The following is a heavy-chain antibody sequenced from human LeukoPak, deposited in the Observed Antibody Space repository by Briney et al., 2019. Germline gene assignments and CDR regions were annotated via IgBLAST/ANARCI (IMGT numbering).Heavy chain of an antibody. J-gene: IGHJ3*02. CDR2: INHSGST. D-gene: IGHD2-2*01. CDR3: ARGRYNRFSCSSTSCYLDAFDI. Sequence: SETLSLTXAVHGGSFSGYYWSWIRQPPGKGLEWIGEINHSGSTNYNPSLKSRVTISVDTSKNQFSLKLSSVTAADTAVYYCARGRYNRFSCSSTSCYLDAFDIWGQGTMVTVSS. V-gene: IGHV4-34*01. CDR1: GGSFSGYY.